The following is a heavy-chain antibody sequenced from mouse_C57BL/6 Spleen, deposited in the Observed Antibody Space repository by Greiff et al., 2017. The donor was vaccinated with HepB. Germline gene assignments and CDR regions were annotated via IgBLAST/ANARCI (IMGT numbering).Heavy chain of an antibody. Sequence: VQLQQSGAELVMPGASVKLSCKASGYTFTSYWMHWVKQRPGQGLEWIGEIDPSDSYTNYNQKFKGKSTLTVDKSSSTAYMQLSSLTSEDSAVYYCARGAIGSYAMDYWGQGTSVTVSS. J-gene: IGHJ4*01. CDR2: IDPSDSYT. CDR1: GYTFTSYW. D-gene: IGHD3-1*01. CDR3: ARGAIGSYAMDY. V-gene: IGHV1-69*01.